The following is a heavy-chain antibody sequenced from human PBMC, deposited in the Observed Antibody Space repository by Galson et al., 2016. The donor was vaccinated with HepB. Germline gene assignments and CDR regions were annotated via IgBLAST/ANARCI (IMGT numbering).Heavy chain of an antibody. J-gene: IGHJ2*01. CDR1: GDSISSSTW. CDR3: IRQSVAGGFDL. V-gene: IGHV4-4*02. CDR2: IYHSGST. D-gene: IGHD6-19*01. Sequence: SETLSLTCAVSGDSISSSTWWSWVRQPPVKGLEWIGEIYHSGSTNYNPSLKSRVTLSVDKSKNQFSLKLISVTAADTAVYYCIRQSVAGGFDLWGRGTLVTVSS.